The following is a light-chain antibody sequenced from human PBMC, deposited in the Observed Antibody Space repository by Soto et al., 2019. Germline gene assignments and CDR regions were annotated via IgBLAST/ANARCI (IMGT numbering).Light chain of an antibody. CDR3: QQYANSPLT. CDR2: GAS. J-gene: IGKJ4*01. CDR1: QSVGRNY. V-gene: IGKV3-20*01. Sequence: EIVLTQSPGTLSVSPGERATLSCRASQSVGRNYLAWYQQKPGQAPRLLIYGASSRATVLPDRFSGSGSGTDFTLTISRLEHEVFAVYYCQQYANSPLTFGGGTKVETK.